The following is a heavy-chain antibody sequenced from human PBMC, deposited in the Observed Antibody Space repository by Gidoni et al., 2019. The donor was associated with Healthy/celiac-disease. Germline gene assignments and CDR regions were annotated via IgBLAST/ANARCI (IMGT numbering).Heavy chain of an antibody. CDR3: ASPPYDYIWGVDY. V-gene: IGHV3-48*01. Sequence: EVQLVESGGGLVQPGGSMRRSCAACGLTFSSNSLNWVRQAPGKGLGWVSSIRSSSSTIYYAASVKGRFTISRDNAKNSLSLQMNSLRAEDTAVYYCASPPYDYIWGVDYWGQGTLVTVSS. CDR1: GLTFSSNS. D-gene: IGHD3-16*01. CDR2: IRSSSSTI. J-gene: IGHJ4*02.